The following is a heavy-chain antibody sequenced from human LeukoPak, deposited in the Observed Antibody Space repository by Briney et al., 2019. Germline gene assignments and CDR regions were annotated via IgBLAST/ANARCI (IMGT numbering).Heavy chain of an antibody. CDR2: IYHSGST. Sequence: PSQTLSLTCAVSGGSISSGGYSWSWIRQPPGKGLEWIGYIYHSGSTYYNPSLKSRVTISVDRSKNQFSLKLSSVTAADTAVYYCARDRPTPVGATVTTDGMDVWGQGTTVTVSS. V-gene: IGHV4-30-2*01. CDR3: ARDRPTPVGATVTTDGMDV. J-gene: IGHJ6*02. D-gene: IGHD4-17*01. CDR1: GGSISSGGYS.